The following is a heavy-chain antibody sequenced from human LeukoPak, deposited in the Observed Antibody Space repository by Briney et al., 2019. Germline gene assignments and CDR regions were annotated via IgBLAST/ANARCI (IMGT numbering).Heavy chain of an antibody. CDR2: ISGSGGST. V-gene: IGHV3-23*01. CDR1: GFTFSTHT. D-gene: IGHD6-6*01. CDR3: ARVISTSSFVFDY. Sequence: GGSLRLSXAASGFTFSTHTMNWVRQAPGEGLEWVSAISGSGGSTYYADSVKGRFTISRDSSTRTLYLQMNSLRVEDTAVYFCARVISTSSFVFDYWGQGTLVTVSP. J-gene: IGHJ4*02.